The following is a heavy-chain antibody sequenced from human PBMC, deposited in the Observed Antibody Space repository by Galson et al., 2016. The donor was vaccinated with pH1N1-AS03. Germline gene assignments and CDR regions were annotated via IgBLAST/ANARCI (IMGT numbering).Heavy chain of an antibody. V-gene: IGHV1-3*01. Sequence: SVKVSCKASGYTFTSYAMHWVRQAPGQRLEWMGWINAGNGNTKYSQKFQGRVTITRDTSASTAYMELSSLRSEDTAVYYCARDRGSGYDLFDYYYGMDAWGQGTTVTVS. D-gene: IGHD5-12*01. CDR2: INAGNGNT. CDR1: GYTFTSYA. J-gene: IGHJ6*02. CDR3: ARDRGSGYDLFDYYYGMDA.